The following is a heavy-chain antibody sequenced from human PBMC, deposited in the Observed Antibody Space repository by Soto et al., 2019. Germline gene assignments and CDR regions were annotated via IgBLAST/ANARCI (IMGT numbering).Heavy chain of an antibody. CDR2: FDPEDGET. CDR1: GYTLTELS. V-gene: IGHV1-24*01. D-gene: IGHD1-20*01. Sequence: QVQLVQSGAEVKKPGASVKVSCKVSGYTLTELSMHWVRQAPGKGLEWMGGFDPEDGETIYAQKFQGRVNRTEDTSTDTAYMELSSLRAEDTAVYYCATRRVREEGINYYFDDWGQGTLVTFSA. CDR3: ATRRVREEGINYYFDD. J-gene: IGHJ4*02.